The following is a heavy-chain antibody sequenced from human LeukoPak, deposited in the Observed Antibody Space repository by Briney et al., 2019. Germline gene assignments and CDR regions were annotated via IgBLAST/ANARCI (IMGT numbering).Heavy chain of an antibody. CDR3: ARESGYYYDSSGAWFDY. CDR2: IKQDGSEK. J-gene: IGHJ4*02. CDR1: GFTVSSNY. D-gene: IGHD3-22*01. Sequence: GGSLRLSCAASGFTVSSNYMSWVRQAPGKGLEWVANIKQDGSEKYYVDSVKGRFTISRDNAKNSLYLQMNSLRAEDTAVYYCARESGYYYDSSGAWFDYWGQGTLVTVSS. V-gene: IGHV3-7*01.